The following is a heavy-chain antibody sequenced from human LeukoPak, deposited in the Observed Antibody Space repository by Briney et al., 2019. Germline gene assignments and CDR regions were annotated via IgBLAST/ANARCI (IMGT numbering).Heavy chain of an antibody. D-gene: IGHD6-13*01. J-gene: IGHJ3*02. Sequence: SETLSLTCAVYGGSFSDYFWSRIRHSPGKGLEWIGELNRSGGTNYNPSLKSRVTISMDTSKNQFSLRLYSVTAADTAEYYCARAYISSLIWGQGTVVTVS. CDR1: GGSFSDYF. CDR3: ARAYISSLI. V-gene: IGHV4-34*01. CDR2: LNRSGGT.